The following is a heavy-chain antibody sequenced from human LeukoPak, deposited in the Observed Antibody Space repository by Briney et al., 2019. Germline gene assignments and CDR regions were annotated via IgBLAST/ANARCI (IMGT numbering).Heavy chain of an antibody. V-gene: IGHV4-34*01. CDR1: GGSFSGYY. Sequence: PPETLSLTCAVYGGSFSGYYWSWIRQPPGKGLEWIGEINHSGSTNYNPSLKSRVTISVDTSKNQFSLKLSSVTAADTAVYYCARGSSSWYTGNNWFDPWGQGTLVTVSS. CDR3: ARGSSSWYTGNNWFDP. CDR2: INHSGST. J-gene: IGHJ5*02. D-gene: IGHD6-13*01.